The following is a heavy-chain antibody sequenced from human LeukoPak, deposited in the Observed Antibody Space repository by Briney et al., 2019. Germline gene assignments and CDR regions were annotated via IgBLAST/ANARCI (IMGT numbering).Heavy chain of an antibody. Sequence: ASVKVSCKASGYTFTSYGISWVRQAPGQGLEWMGWISAYNGNTNYAQKLQGRVTMTTDTSTSTAYMELRSLRSDDTAVYYCARVEGLYCSGGSCYGFGDAFDIWGQGTMVTVSS. CDR1: GYTFTSYG. D-gene: IGHD2-15*01. CDR3: ARVEGLYCSGGSCYGFGDAFDI. J-gene: IGHJ3*02. CDR2: ISAYNGNT. V-gene: IGHV1-18*01.